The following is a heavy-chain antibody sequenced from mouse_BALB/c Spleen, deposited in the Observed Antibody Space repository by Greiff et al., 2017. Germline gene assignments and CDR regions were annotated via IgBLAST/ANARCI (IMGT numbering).Heavy chain of an antibody. Sequence: LQQPGAELVKPGASVKMSCKASGYTFTSYNMHWVKQTPGQGLEWIGAIYPGNGDTSYNQKFKGKATLTADKSSSTAYMQLSSLTSEDSAVYYCARSTMINAMDYWGQGTSVTVSS. CDR3: ARSTMINAMDY. D-gene: IGHD2-4*01. CDR1: GYTFTSYN. J-gene: IGHJ4*01. V-gene: IGHV1-12*01. CDR2: IYPGNGDT.